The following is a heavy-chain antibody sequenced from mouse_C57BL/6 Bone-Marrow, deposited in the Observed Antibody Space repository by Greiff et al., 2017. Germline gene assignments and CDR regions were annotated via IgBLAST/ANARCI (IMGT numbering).Heavy chain of an antibody. CDR2: IDPETGGT. J-gene: IGHJ1*03. CDR3: DYYGSSSFDV. Sequence: QVQLQQSGAELVRPGASVTLSCKASGYTFTDYEMHWVKQTPVHGLEWIGAIDPETGGTAYNQKFKGKAILTADKSSSTAYMELRSLTSEDSAVYYCDYYGSSSFDVWGTGTTVTVSS. V-gene: IGHV1-15*01. D-gene: IGHD1-1*01. CDR1: GYTFTDYE.